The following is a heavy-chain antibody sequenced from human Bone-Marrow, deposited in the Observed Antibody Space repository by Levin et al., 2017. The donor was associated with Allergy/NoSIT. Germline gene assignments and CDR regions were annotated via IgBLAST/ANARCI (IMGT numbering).Heavy chain of an antibody. Sequence: GESLKISCAASGFTFSSYSMNWVRQAPGKGLEWVSSISSSSSYIYYADSVKGRFTISRDNAKNSLYLQMNSLRAEDTAVYYCARVNLAYYYDSSGPHGVGVDYWGQGTLVTVSS. CDR3: ARVNLAYYYDSSGPHGVGVDY. D-gene: IGHD3-22*01. CDR2: ISSSSSYI. V-gene: IGHV3-21*01. J-gene: IGHJ4*02. CDR1: GFTFSSYS.